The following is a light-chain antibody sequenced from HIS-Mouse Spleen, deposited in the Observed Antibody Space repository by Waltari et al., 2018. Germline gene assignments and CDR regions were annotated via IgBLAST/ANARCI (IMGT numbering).Light chain of an antibody. CDR3: CSYAGSYSYV. J-gene: IGLJ1*01. V-gene: IGLV2-11*01. CDR1: SRDVGGYNY. Sequence: QSALTQPRSVSGSPGQSVTIPCTGPSRDVGGYNYVSWYQQIPGKAPKLMIYDVSKRPSGVPDRFSGSKSGNTASLTISGLQAEDEADYYCCSYAGSYSYVFGTGTKVTVL. CDR2: DVS.